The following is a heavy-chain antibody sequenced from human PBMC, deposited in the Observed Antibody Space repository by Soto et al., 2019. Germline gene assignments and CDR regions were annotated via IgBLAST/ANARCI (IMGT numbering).Heavy chain of an antibody. CDR3: AKDRYCSGGSCYGDFDY. V-gene: IGHV3-30*18. CDR1: GFTFSSYD. D-gene: IGHD2-15*01. Sequence: XVSLRLSCAACGFTFSSYDVHWVRQAPGKGLEWVAVISYDGSNKYYADSVKGRFTISRDNSKNTLYLQMNSLRAEDTAVFYCAKDRYCSGGSCYGDFDYCGQGTLVTVSS. CDR2: ISYDGSNK. J-gene: IGHJ4*02.